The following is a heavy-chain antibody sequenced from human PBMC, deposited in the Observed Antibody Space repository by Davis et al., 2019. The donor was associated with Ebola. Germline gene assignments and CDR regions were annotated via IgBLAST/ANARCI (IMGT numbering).Heavy chain of an antibody. CDR1: SYTFTSYG. V-gene: IGHV1-18*01. D-gene: IGHD1-26*01. Sequence: ASVKVSCKASSYTFTSYGISWVRQAPGQGLEWMGWISAYNGNTNYAQKLQGRVTMTTDTSRSTAYMGLRSLRSDDTAVYYCAREAGATTRIYDSWGQGTLVTVSS. J-gene: IGHJ5*01. CDR3: AREAGATTRIYDS. CDR2: ISAYNGNT.